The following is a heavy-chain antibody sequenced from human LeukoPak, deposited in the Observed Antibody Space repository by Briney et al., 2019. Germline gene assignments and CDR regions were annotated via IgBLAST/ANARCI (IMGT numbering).Heavy chain of an antibody. D-gene: IGHD3-22*01. CDR2: IYYSGRT. CDR3: ARHVPPVGGGSSGYYDY. CDR1: GGSISSSRYY. J-gene: IGHJ4*02. V-gene: IGHV4-39*01. Sequence: AGTLSLTCTVSGGSISSSRYYWGWLRQPPGKGVEGLGSIYYSGRTYDNPSLESRVTISVDTSKNQFPLKLSSVTAADTAVYYCARHVPPVGGGSSGYYDYWGQGTLVTVSS.